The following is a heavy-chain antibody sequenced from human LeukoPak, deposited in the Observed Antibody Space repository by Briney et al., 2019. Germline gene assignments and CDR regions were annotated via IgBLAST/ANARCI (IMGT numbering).Heavy chain of an antibody. CDR1: GFTVSGNY. CDR3: AKDPRRYSRTGGYFDY. Sequence: PGGSLRLSCAVSGFTVSGNYMSWVRQAPGKGLEWVSLIYSGGTTYYADSVKGRFTISRDNSKNTLYLQMNSLRAEDTAVYYCAKDPRRYSRTGGYFDYWGQGTLVTVSS. CDR2: IYSGGTT. D-gene: IGHD6-13*01. J-gene: IGHJ4*02. V-gene: IGHV3-53*05.